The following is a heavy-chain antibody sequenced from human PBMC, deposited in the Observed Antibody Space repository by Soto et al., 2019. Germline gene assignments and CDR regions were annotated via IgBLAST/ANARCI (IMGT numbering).Heavy chain of an antibody. J-gene: IGHJ6*03. D-gene: IGHD2-8*01. CDR3: AKGFSPNGYYMDV. CDR2: ISYYGSDK. V-gene: IGHV3-30*18. CDR1: GFTLSSYN. Sequence: QEQLVESWGGVVHPGRSLRLSCATSGFTLSSYNMHWVRQAPGKGLEWVALISYYGSDKYYADSVKGRFTFSRDNSKSMLYLPMNRLRPEDSGMYYCAKGFSPNGYYMDVCGNGTTVTVSS.